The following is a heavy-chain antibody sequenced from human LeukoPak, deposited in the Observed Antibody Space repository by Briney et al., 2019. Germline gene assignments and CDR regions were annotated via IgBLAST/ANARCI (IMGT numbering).Heavy chain of an antibody. CDR1: GGTFSSYA. D-gene: IGHD3-10*01. J-gene: IGHJ3*02. V-gene: IGHV1-69*05. Sequence: SVKVSCKASGGTFSSYAISWVRQAPGQGLEWMGGIIPIFGTANYAQKFQGRVTITTDESTSTAYMELSSLRSEDTAVYYCARDNYGPYAFDIWGQGTMVTVSS. CDR2: IIPIFGTA. CDR3: ARDNYGPYAFDI.